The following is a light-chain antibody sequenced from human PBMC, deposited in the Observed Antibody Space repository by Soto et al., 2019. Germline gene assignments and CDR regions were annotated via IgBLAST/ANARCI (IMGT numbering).Light chain of an antibody. J-gene: IGLJ1*01. CDR1: SSDVGVYNY. CDR2: EVT. Sequence: QSALTQPASVSGSPGQSISISCTGTSSDVGVYNYVFWYQQHPGKAPKLMIYEVTNRPSGVSNRFSGSKSGYTASLTISGLQAEDEADYYCNSYTSSGTYVFGTGTKLTVL. V-gene: IGLV2-14*01. CDR3: NSYTSSGTYV.